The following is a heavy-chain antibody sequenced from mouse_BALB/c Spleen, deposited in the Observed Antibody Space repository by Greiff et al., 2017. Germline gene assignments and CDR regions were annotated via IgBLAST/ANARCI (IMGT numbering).Heavy chain of an antibody. V-gene: IGHV1-80*01. CDR3: ARAGARARAMDY. CDR2: IYPGDGDT. J-gene: IGHJ4*01. CDR1: GYAFSSYW. D-gene: IGHD3-1*01. Sequence: QVQLQQSGAELVRPGSSVKISCKASGYAFSSYWMNWVKQRPGQGLEWIGQIYPGDGDTNYNGKFKGKATLTADKSSSTAYMQLSSLTSEDSAVYFCARAGARARAMDYWGQGTSVTVSS.